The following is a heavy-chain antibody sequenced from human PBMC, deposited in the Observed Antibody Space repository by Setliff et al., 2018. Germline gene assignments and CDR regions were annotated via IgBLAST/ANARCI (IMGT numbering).Heavy chain of an antibody. J-gene: IGHJ3*02. CDR1: GFTFSNAW. V-gene: IGHV3-15*07. Sequence: KPGGSLRLSCAASGFTFSNAWMNWVRQAPGKGLEWVGRIKRKTDGLTTDYAAPVKGRFTTSRDDSKNTLYLQMNSLKTEDTAVYYCTTDPSPTFGGVIGAAFDIWGQGTMVTVSS. CDR2: IKRKTDGLTT. CDR3: TTDPSPTFGGVIGAAFDI. D-gene: IGHD3-16*01.